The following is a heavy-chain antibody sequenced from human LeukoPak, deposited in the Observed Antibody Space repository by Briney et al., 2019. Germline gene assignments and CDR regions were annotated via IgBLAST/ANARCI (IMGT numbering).Heavy chain of an antibody. V-gene: IGHV1-2*02. D-gene: IGHD3-9*01. CDR3: ARGIYDILTGAYNWFDP. Sequence: ASVKVSCKASGYTFTGYYMHWVRQAPGQGLEWMGWINPNSGGTNYAQKFQGGVTMTRDTSISTAYMELSRLRSDDTAVYYCARGIYDILTGAYNWFDPWGQGTLVTVSS. J-gene: IGHJ5*02. CDR2: INPNSGGT. CDR1: GYTFTGYY.